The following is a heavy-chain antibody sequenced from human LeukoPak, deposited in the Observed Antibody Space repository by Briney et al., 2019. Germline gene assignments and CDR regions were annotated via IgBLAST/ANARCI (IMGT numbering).Heavy chain of an antibody. CDR2: ISGSGGST. J-gene: IGHJ4*02. Sequence: GGSLRLSCAASGFTFSSYAMSWVRQAPGKGLEWVSAISGSGGSTYYADSVQGRFTISRDNSKNTLYLQMNSLRAEDTAVYYCARSGGLQKFDLWGQGTLVIVSS. D-gene: IGHD4-11*01. V-gene: IGHV3-23*01. CDR1: GFTFSSYA. CDR3: ARSGGLQKFDL.